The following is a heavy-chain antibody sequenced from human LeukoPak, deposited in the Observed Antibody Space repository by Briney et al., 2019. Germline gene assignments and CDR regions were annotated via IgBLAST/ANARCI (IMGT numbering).Heavy chain of an antibody. D-gene: IGHD3-16*01. CDR3: ARGGGFDP. V-gene: IGHV4-59*01. Sequence: SETLSLTCTVSGGSISSYYWSWIRQPPGKGLEWIGYIYYSGSTNYNPSLKSRVTISVDTSKNQFSLKLSSVTAADTAVYYCARGGGFDPLGQGTLVTVSS. CDR1: GGSISSYY. J-gene: IGHJ5*02. CDR2: IYYSGST.